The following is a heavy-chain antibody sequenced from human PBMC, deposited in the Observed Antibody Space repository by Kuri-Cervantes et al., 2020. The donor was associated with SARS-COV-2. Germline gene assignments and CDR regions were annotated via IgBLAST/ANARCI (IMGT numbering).Heavy chain of an antibody. V-gene: IGHV4-34*01. CDR3: ARVFTASFDF. CDR2: INHSGST. J-gene: IGHJ4*02. Sequence: GSLRLSCAVYGGSFSGYYWSWIRQPPGKGLEWIGEINHSGSTYYNPSLKSRVTISLDTSTNQFSLKLSSVTAADTAVYYCARVFTASFDFWGQGTLVTVSS. CDR1: GGSFSGYY.